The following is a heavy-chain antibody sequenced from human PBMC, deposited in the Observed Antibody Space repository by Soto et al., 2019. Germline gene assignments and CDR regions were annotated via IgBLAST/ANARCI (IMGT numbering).Heavy chain of an antibody. V-gene: IGHV4-59*01. Sequence: SETLSLTCPVSGGSISSYYWSWIRQPPGKGLEWIGYIYYSGSTNYNPSLKSRVTISVDTSKNQFSLKLSSVTAADTAVYYCARGFVVVPAVWFDPWGQGTLVTVSS. CDR2: IYYSGST. J-gene: IGHJ5*02. CDR1: GGSISSYY. D-gene: IGHD2-2*01. CDR3: ARGFVVVPAVWFDP.